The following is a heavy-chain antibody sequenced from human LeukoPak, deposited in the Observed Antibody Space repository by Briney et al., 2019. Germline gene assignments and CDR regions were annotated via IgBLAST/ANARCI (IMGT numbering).Heavy chain of an antibody. Sequence: PGGSLRLSCAASGFTFSRYSMNWVRQAPGKGLDWLSHISGSGTTIYYAVSVKGRFTISRDNAKNSLYLQMNSLRVEDTAVYYCTRTLLYCSGGSCYPTRFDYWGQGILVTVSS. J-gene: IGHJ4*02. V-gene: IGHV3-48*01. CDR2: ISGSGTTI. CDR3: TRTLLYCSGGSCYPTRFDY. D-gene: IGHD2-15*01. CDR1: GFTFSRYS.